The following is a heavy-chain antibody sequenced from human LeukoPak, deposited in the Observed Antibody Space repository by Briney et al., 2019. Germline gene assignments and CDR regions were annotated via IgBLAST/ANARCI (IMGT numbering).Heavy chain of an antibody. Sequence: SVKVSCKASGGTFSSYAISWVRQAPGQGLEWMGGIIPIFGIANYAQKFQGRVTMTRITSISTAYMELSSLRSEDTAVYYCARDYGGNSGWFDPWGQGTLVTVSS. CDR3: ARDYGGNSGWFDP. CDR1: GGTFSSYA. D-gene: IGHD4-23*01. V-gene: IGHV1-69*10. CDR2: IIPIFGIA. J-gene: IGHJ5*02.